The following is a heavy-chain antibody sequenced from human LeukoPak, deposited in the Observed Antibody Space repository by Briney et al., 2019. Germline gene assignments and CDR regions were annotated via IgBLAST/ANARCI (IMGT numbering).Heavy chain of an antibody. Sequence: GGSLRLSCAASGFTFSSYDMHWVRQAPGKGLEWVAFIRYDGSNKYYVDSVKGRFTISRDNAKNSLYLQMNSLRAEDTAVYYCARDPGGIAVAPVGWGQGTLVTVSS. V-gene: IGHV3-30*02. CDR3: ARDPGGIAVAPVG. CDR2: IRYDGSNK. CDR1: GFTFSSYD. J-gene: IGHJ4*02. D-gene: IGHD6-19*01.